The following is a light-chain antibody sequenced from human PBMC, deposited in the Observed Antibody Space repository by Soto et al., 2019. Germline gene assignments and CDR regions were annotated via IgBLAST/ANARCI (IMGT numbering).Light chain of an antibody. CDR1: QGISNC. J-gene: IGKJ1*01. CDR2: VSS. Sequence: DIQMTQSPSSLSASVGDRVTITCRASQGISNCLAWYQQQPGKVPKLLIYVSSTLHSEVPSRFSGSGSGTDFTLTSSSLQPEDFATYYCQKYNSYSRTFGQGTKVEIK. V-gene: IGKV1-27*01. CDR3: QKYNSYSRT.